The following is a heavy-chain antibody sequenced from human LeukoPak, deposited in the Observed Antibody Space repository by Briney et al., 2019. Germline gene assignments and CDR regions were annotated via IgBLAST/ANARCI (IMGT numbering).Heavy chain of an antibody. CDR3: ARAAGYYGSGSRQYYYYYMDV. CDR1: GYTFTSYY. Sequence: ASVKVSCKASGYTFTSYYMHWVRQAPGQGLEWMGIINPSGGSTSYAQKFQGRVTMTRDTSTSTVYMELSSLRSDDTAVYYCARAAGYYGSGSRQYYYYYMDVWGKGTTVTISS. V-gene: IGHV1-46*01. D-gene: IGHD3-10*01. J-gene: IGHJ6*03. CDR2: INPSGGST.